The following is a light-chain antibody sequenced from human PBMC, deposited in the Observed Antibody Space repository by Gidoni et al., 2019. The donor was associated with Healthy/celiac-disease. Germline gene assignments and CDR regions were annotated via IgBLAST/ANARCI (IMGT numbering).Light chain of an antibody. J-gene: IGKJ2*01. CDR1: QSISSY. V-gene: IGKV1-39*01. CDR2: AAS. Sequence: DIQRTQSPSSLSASVGDRVPITCRASQSISSYLNWYQQKPGKAPNLLIYAASSLQSGVPSMFSGSGSGTDFTLTISSLQSEYFATYYCQQSYSTPRTFXQXTKLEIK. CDR3: QQSYSTPRT.